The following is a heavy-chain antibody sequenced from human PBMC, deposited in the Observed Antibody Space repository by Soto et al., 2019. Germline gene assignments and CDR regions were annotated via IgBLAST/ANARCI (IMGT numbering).Heavy chain of an antibody. CDR3: ARGPDPTYFDY. J-gene: IGHJ4*02. CDR2: INVYNGKT. Sequence: QVQLVQSGGEVAKPGASVKVSCKASGYTFTNYGINWVRQAPGLGLEWMGWINVYNGKTNYAQKFQARVTMTTDTSTNSVYRELRSLSSDDTAVYYCARGPDPTYFDYWGQGTLVIVSS. CDR1: GYTFTNYG. V-gene: IGHV1-18*01.